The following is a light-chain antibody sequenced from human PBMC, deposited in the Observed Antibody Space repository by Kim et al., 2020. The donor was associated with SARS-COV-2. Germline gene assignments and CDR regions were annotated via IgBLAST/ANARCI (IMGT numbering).Light chain of an antibody. Sequence: PRRTAILARWSRTRARTSGHSRYWIQKKPGQAPRTLIYDGNRKHSWTPARLSGYHLGGKAALTLSGALAEDEAEYCCLLYYTGYRIFGEGTQLTVL. CDR2: DGN. V-gene: IGLV7-46*01. CDR3: LLYYTGYRI. CDR1: TRARTSGHS. J-gene: IGLJ2*01.